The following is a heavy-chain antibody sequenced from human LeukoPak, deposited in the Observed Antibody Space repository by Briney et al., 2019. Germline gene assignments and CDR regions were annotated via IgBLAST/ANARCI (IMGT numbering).Heavy chain of an antibody. CDR2: IRYDGSNT. J-gene: IGHJ4*02. CDR3: AKAQGWELPYYFDY. V-gene: IGHV3-30*02. Sequence: PGRTLRLSCAASGFTFSSYGMHWVRQAPGKGLEWVAFIRYDGSNTYYADSVKGRFTISRDNSKNTLYLQMNSLRAEDTAVYYCAKAQGWELPYYFDYWGQGTLLAVSS. D-gene: IGHD1-26*01. CDR1: GFTFSSYG.